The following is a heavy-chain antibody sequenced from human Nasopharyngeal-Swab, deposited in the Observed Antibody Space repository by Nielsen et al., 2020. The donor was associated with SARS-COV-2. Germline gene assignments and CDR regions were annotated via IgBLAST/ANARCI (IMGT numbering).Heavy chain of an antibody. CDR3: ARITVAGDYYYGMDV. D-gene: IGHD6-19*01. Sequence: GESLKISCAASGFTFSSYWMHWVRQAPGKGLEWVSSISSSSSYIYYADSVKGRFTISRDNAKNSLYLQMNSLRAEDTAVYYCARITVAGDYYYGMDVWGQGTTVTVSS. J-gene: IGHJ6*02. CDR1: GFTFSSYW. V-gene: IGHV3-21*01. CDR2: ISSSSSYI.